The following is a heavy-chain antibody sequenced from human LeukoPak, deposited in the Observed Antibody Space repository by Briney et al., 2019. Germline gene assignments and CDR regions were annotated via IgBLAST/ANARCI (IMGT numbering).Heavy chain of an antibody. Sequence: GGSLRLSCAASGFTFTTYWMHWVRQAPGKGLVWVSHINSDGSITSYADSVKGRFIISRDNAKNTLYLQMNSLRAEDTAVYYCARDAVDTANAVWGQGTTVTVSS. CDR3: ARDAVDTANAV. CDR1: GFTFTTYW. CDR2: INSDGSIT. J-gene: IGHJ6*02. D-gene: IGHD5-18*01. V-gene: IGHV3-74*01.